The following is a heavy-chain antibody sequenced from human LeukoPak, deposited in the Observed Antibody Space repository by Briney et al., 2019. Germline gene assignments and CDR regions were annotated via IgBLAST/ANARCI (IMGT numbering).Heavy chain of an antibody. CDR2: ISAYNGNT. CDR3: ARTAYDSSGYYGLVWFDP. V-gene: IGHV1-18*01. D-gene: IGHD3-22*01. J-gene: IGHJ5*02. CDR1: GYTFTSYG. Sequence: ASVKVSCKASGYTFTSYGTSWVRQAPGQGLEWMGWISAYNGNTNYAQKLQGRVTMTTDTSTSTAYMELRSLRSDDTAVYYCARTAYDSSGYYGLVWFDPWGQGTLVTVSS.